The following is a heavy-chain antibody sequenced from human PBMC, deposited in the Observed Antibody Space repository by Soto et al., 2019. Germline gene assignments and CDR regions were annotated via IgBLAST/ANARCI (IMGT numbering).Heavy chain of an antibody. CDR1: GFTFSIYV. Sequence: GGSLTLSCASSGFTFSIYVISGAGQARGQGLGWVSAISGSGGTTYHADSVKGRFTISRDNSKNTLYLQMNSLRAEDTVVYCCAKAPNSSSWYNFDYWGQGTLVTVSS. V-gene: IGHV3-23*01. CDR2: ISGSGGTT. CDR3: AKAPNSSSWYNFDY. D-gene: IGHD6-13*01. J-gene: IGHJ4*02.